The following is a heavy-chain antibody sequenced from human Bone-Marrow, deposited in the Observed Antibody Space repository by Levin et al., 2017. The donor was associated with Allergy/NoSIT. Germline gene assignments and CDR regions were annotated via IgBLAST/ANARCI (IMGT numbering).Heavy chain of an antibody. CDR1: GFSFSDAW. D-gene: IGHD3-9*01. Sequence: GESLKISCAASGFSFSDAWMSWVRQAPGKGLEWVGRIKTTSDGETTDYAVPVKGRFTIPRDDSKNTLFLQMNNLKTEDTDMYFCTRRTWRYAGSEYFDIWGQGTLVTVSS. CDR2: IKTTSDGETT. J-gene: IGHJ4*02. CDR3: TRRTWRYAGSEYFDI. V-gene: IGHV3-15*01.